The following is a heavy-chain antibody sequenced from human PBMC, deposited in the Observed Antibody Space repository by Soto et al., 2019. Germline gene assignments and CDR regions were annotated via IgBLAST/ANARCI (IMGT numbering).Heavy chain of an antibody. V-gene: IGHV3-49*03. CDR1: GFTFCDYA. CDR3: TRALSPYSDMDV. D-gene: IGHD2-21*01. Sequence: SLRLSGTSSGFTFCDYAMSWIRQAPGKGLEWVGFIRSKAYGGTTEYAASVKGRFTISRDDSKSIAYLQMNSLKTEDTAVYYCTRALSPYSDMDVWRKGTTVTVTS. CDR2: IRSKAYGGTT. J-gene: IGHJ6*03.